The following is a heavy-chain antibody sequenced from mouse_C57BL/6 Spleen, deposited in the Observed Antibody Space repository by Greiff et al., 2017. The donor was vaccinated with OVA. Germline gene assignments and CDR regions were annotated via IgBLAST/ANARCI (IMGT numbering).Heavy chain of an antibody. Sequence: EVQGVESGGGLVKPGGSLKLSCAASGFTFSSYAMSWVRQTPEKRLEWVATISDGGSYTYYPDNVKGRFTISRDNAKNNLYLQMSHLKSEDTAMYYCARDERLRRLFDYWGQGTTLTVSS. D-gene: IGHD2-4*01. CDR2: ISDGGSYT. J-gene: IGHJ2*01. V-gene: IGHV5-4*01. CDR3: ARDERLRRLFDY. CDR1: GFTFSSYA.